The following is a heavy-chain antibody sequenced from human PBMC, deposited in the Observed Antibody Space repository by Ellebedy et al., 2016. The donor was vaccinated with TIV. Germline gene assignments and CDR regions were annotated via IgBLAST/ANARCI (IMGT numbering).Heavy chain of an antibody. CDR2: IYDSGTT. CDR3: ARLGGLPGYFFDY. Sequence: MPSETLSLTCTVSGGSIRGYYWSWVRQSPGEGPEWIAYIYDSGTTNYNPSLKSRVAISVDTSKNQFSPKLSSVTAADTAVYYCARLGGLPGYFFDYWGQGTLVTVSP. D-gene: IGHD2-2*01. J-gene: IGHJ4*02. V-gene: IGHV4-59*08. CDR1: GGSIRGYY.